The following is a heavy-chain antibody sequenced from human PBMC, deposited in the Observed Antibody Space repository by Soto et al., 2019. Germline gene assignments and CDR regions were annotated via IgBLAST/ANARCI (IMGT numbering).Heavy chain of an antibody. CDR1: GFTFSTYG. V-gene: IGHV3-30*18. CDR2: ISNDGNNK. D-gene: IGHD6-19*01. CDR3: AKSYGSGWYVHFDF. J-gene: IGHJ4*02. Sequence: GGSLRLSCAASGFTFSTYGMHCVRQPPGKGLEWVAGISNDGNNKFYTHSVKGRFTISRDNSKNTLSLQVNSLRPEDTAVYYCAKSYGSGWYVHFDFWGQGTPVTVSS.